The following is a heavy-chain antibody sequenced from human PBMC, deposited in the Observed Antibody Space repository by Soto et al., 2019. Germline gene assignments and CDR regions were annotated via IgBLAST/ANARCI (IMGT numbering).Heavy chain of an antibody. CDR3: ARVKDYDFWSGYPHYYYYYMDV. J-gene: IGHJ6*03. CDR1: GGSFSGYY. D-gene: IGHD3-3*01. Sequence: QVQLQQWGAGLLNPSETLSLTCAVYGGSFSGYYWSWIRQPPGKGLEWIGEINHSGSTNYNPSLTSRVTISVATSQNQCALKLSSVSAADTAVYYCARVKDYDFWSGYPHYYYYYMDVWGKGTTVTVSS. V-gene: IGHV4-34*01. CDR2: INHSGST.